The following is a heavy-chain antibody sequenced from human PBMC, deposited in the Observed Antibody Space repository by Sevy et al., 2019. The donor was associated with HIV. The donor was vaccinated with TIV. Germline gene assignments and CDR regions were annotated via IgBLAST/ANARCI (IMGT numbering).Heavy chain of an antibody. CDR1: GYTFTIYG. V-gene: IGHV1-18*01. J-gene: IGHJ3*02. CDR2: ISGYNGNK. CDR3: ARESGAVGATGYGFDI. Sequence: ASVKVSCKASGYTFTIYGISWVRQAPGQGLEWMGWISGYNGNKNYAQKFQDRVTMTTDTSTSTAYMELRSLRSDDTAVYYCARESGAVGATGYGFDIWGQGTMVTVSS. D-gene: IGHD1-26*01.